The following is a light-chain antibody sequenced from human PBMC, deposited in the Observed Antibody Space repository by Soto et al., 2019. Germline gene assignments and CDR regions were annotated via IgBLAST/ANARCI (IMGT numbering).Light chain of an antibody. CDR1: QGISTW. Sequence: DIKMNQSPSSVSASIGDRVTITCRASQGISTWLAWYRQKPGKAPELLIYSTSSVHTGVPSTFRGTGSGTDFTLTITSLQPEDYATYYCQQTNSFPWTFGQGTKGGYQ. CDR2: STS. J-gene: IGKJ1*01. CDR3: QQTNSFPWT. V-gene: IGKV1-12*01.